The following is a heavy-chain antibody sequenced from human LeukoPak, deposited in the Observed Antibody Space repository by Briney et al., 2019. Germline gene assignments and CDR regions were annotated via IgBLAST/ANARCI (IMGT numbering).Heavy chain of an antibody. J-gene: IGHJ4*02. CDR3: TKGDYHAY. CDR1: GFTFGDYA. V-gene: IGHV3-49*03. Sequence: PGGSLRLSCTASGFTFGDYAMSWSRQAPGKGLEWVGFIRSNTYGGTAEYAASVKGRFTISRDDSKSIAYLQMNSLKTEDTAVYYCTKGDYHAYWGQGTLATVSS. CDR2: IRSNTYGGTA.